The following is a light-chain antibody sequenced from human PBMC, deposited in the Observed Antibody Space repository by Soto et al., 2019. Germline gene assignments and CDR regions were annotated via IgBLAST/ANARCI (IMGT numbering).Light chain of an antibody. CDR2: GAS. CDR3: QQYATSPALT. V-gene: IGKV3-20*01. Sequence: EIVLTQSPGTLSLSPGERATLSCRASQSVSSNYFAWYQQRPGQAPRLLIYGASSRATGIPDRFSGSGSGTDFTLTISRLEPEDFAVYFCQQYATSPALTFGGGTKVEIK. J-gene: IGKJ4*01. CDR1: QSVSSNY.